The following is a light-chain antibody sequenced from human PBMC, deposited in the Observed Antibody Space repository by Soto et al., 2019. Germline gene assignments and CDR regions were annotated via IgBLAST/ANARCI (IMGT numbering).Light chain of an antibody. CDR2: GAS. V-gene: IGKV3-20*01. J-gene: IGKJ1*01. CDR3: QQYTNARWT. Sequence: EAVLTQSPGTLSLSPGESVTLSCRASQTVASNYFAWYQQRPGQAPRLLMNGASTRATGVPDRFSGSGSGTDFTLTISRLELEDFAVYYCQQYTNARWTFGQGTKVDIK. CDR1: QTVASNY.